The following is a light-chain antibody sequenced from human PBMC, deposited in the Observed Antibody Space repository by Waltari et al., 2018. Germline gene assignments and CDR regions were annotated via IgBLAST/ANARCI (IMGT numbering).Light chain of an antibody. CDR2: SAS. J-gene: IGKJ2*01. V-gene: IGKV1-39*01. CDR1: QTINKF. Sequence: DIQMTQSLSSLSASIGDRMTISCRANQTINKFLNWYQQKGSKAPKHQIFSASNLQSVVPISFSGSGSETDFTLTISSLQPEDFATYYCQQTYSIPYTFGQGTNLEI. CDR3: QQTYSIPYT.